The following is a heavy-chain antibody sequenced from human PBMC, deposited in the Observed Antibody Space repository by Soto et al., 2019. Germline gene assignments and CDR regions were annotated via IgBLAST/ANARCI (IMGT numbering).Heavy chain of an antibody. CDR1: GGSFSGYY. J-gene: IGHJ4*02. Sequence: SETLSLTCAVYGGSFSGYYWSWIRQPPGKGLEWIGEINHSGSTNYNPSLKSRVTISVDTSKNQFSLKLSSVTAADTAVYYCASQESSSSGFNYWGQGTLVTVSS. CDR3: ASQESSSSGFNY. D-gene: IGHD6-6*01. CDR2: INHSGST. V-gene: IGHV4-34*01.